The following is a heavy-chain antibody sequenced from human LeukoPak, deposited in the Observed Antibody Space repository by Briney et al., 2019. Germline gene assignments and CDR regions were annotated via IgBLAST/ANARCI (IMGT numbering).Heavy chain of an antibody. CDR3: ATSRGYSHGWFDY. CDR1: GGSISSSSYY. Sequence: KPSETLSLTCTVSGGSISSSSYYWGWIRQPPGKGLEWIGSIYYSGSTYYNPSLKSRVTISVDTSKNQFSLKLSSVTAADTAVYYCATSRGYSHGWFDYWGQGTLVTVSS. CDR2: IYYSGST. J-gene: IGHJ4*02. D-gene: IGHD5-18*01. V-gene: IGHV4-39*01.